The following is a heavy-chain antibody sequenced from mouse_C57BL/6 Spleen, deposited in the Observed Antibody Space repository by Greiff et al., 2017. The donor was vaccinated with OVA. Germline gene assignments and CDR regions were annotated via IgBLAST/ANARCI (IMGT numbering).Heavy chain of an antibody. CDR2: IWSGGST. V-gene: IGHV2-2*01. Sequence: VQLVESGPGLVQPSQSLSITCTVSGFSLTSYGVHWVRQSPGKGLEWLGVIWSGGSTDYNAAFISRLSISKDNSKSQVFFKMNSLQADDTAIYYCASLYYYDYYAMDYWGQGTSVTVSS. D-gene: IGHD1-1*01. CDR3: ASLYYYDYYAMDY. CDR1: GFSLTSYG. J-gene: IGHJ4*01.